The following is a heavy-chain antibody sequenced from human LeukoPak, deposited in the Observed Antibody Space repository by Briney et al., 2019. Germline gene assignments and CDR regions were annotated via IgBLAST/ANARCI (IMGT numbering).Heavy chain of an antibody. Sequence: PGGSLRLSCAASGFTFSSYSMNWVRQAPGKGLEWVSSISSSSSYIYYADSVKGRFTISRVNAKNSLYLQMNSLRAEDTAVYYCAREAIVGANSDYWGQGTLVTVSS. CDR1: GFTFSSYS. CDR2: ISSSSSYI. V-gene: IGHV3-21*01. CDR3: AREAIVGANSDY. D-gene: IGHD1-26*01. J-gene: IGHJ4*02.